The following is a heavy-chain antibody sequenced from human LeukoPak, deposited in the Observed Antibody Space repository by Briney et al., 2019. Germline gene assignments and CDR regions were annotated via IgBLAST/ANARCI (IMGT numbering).Heavy chain of an antibody. CDR3: ARDQDYYDSSGAV. Sequence: PSETLSLTCTVSGGSISSGDYYWSWIRQPPGKGLEWIGYIYYSGSTYYSPSLKSRVTISVDTSKNQFSLKLSSVTAADTAVYYCARDQDYYDSSGAVWGQGTLVTVSS. CDR2: IYYSGST. D-gene: IGHD3-22*01. J-gene: IGHJ4*02. CDR1: GGSISSGDYY. V-gene: IGHV4-30-4*01.